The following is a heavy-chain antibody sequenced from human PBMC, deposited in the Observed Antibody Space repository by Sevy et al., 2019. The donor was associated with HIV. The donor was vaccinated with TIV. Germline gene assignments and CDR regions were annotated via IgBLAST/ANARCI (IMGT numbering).Heavy chain of an antibody. V-gene: IGHV3-30-3*01. Sequence: GGSLRLSCSVSGFTFNTYSFHWVRQAPGMELEWVSVISSDGVNKYYADSVRGRFTISRDNSKSTLYLQMNNLRAGDTVVYYCARGGILVEGDDRTTPFDFWGQGTLVTVSS. J-gene: IGHJ4*02. CDR1: GFTFNTYS. D-gene: IGHD2-15*01. CDR3: ARGGILVEGDDRTTPFDF. CDR2: ISSDGVNK.